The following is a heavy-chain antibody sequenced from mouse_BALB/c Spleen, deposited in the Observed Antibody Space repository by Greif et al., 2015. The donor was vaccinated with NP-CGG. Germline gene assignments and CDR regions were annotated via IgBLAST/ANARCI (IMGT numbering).Heavy chain of an antibody. J-gene: IGHJ4*01. CDR3: NEGAMDY. CDR1: GFNIKDYY. Sequence: DVQLQESGAELVRSGASVKLSCTASGFNIKDYYMHWVKQRPEQGLEWIGWIDPENGDTEYAPKFQGKATMTADTSSNTAYLQLSSLTSEDTAVYYCNEGAMDYWGQGTSVTVSS. V-gene: IGHV14-4*02. CDR2: IDPENGDT.